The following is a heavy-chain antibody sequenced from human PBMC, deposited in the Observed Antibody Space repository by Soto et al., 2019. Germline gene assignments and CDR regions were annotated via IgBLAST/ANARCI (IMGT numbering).Heavy chain of an antibody. CDR1: GFTFDDYA. D-gene: IGHD3-3*01. J-gene: IGHJ5*02. CDR3: AKDMALFGVVITPVPWFDP. Sequence: GGSLRLSCAASGFTFDDYAMHWVRQAPGKGLEWVSGISWNSGSIGYADSVKGRFTISRDNAKNSLYLQMNSLRAEDTALYYCAKDMALFGVVITPVPWFDPWGQGTLVTVSS. V-gene: IGHV3-9*01. CDR2: ISWNSGSI.